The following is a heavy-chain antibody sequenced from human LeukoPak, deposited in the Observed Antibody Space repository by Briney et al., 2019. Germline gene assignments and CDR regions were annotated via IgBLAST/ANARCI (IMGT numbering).Heavy chain of an antibody. CDR2: INPNSGGT. CDR1: GYTFTGYY. Sequence: GASVKVSCKASGYTFTGYYMHWVRQAPGQGLEWMGWINPNSGGTNYAQKFQGRVTMTRDTSISTAYMELSRLRSDDTAVYYCARAELVGDILTGYFPKIANNWFDPWGQGTLVTVSS. V-gene: IGHV1-2*02. D-gene: IGHD3-9*01. CDR3: ARAELVGDILTGYFPKIANNWFDP. J-gene: IGHJ5*02.